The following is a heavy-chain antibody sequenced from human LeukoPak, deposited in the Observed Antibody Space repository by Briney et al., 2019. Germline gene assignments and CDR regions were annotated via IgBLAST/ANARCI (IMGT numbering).Heavy chain of an antibody. J-gene: IGHJ4*02. CDR2: ISSDTRTI. D-gene: IGHD5-24*01. Sequence: GGSLRLSCAASGFGFSSYDMAWVRQAPGKGLEWLSYISSDTRTIYYADSVKGRFTISRDNAQNLVFLQMNSLRAEDTSVYYCARGGATKTFDYWGQGALVTVSS. CDR3: ARGGATKTFDY. CDR1: GFGFSSYD. V-gene: IGHV3-48*03.